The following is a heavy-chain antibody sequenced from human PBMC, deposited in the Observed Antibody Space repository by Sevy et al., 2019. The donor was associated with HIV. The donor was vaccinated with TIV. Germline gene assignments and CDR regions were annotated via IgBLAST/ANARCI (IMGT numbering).Heavy chain of an antibody. Sequence: GGSLRLSCAASGFTFSSYWMSWVRQAPGKGLEWVAKIKEDGSEKQWLDSVKGRFTISRENAKNSLYLKMNGLGAEDTAVYYCAGGSRLTDVWGKGTTVTVSS. V-gene: IGHV3-7*01. CDR3: AGGSRLTDV. J-gene: IGHJ6*04. CDR2: IKEDGSEK. D-gene: IGHD3-16*01. CDR1: GFTFSSYW.